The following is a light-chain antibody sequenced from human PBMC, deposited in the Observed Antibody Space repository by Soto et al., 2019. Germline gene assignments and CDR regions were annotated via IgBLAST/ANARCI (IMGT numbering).Light chain of an antibody. Sequence: DIPMTQSPSSLSASVGDRVTITCRASQNIKVYLNWYQQKVGEAPNLLIYAASSLQSGVPLRFSGSGSGTHFTLTISNLQPEDFATYYCQQSYSSRPFTFGPGTKVDIK. J-gene: IGKJ3*01. CDR1: QNIKVY. CDR3: QQSYSSRPFT. V-gene: IGKV1-39*01. CDR2: AAS.